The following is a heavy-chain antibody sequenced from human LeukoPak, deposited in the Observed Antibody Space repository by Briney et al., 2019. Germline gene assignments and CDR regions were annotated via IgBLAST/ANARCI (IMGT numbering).Heavy chain of an antibody. D-gene: IGHD6-19*01. CDR1: GFTFSNYA. J-gene: IGHJ4*02. Sequence: GGSLRLSCAASGFTFSNYAVSWVRQAPGKGLEWVSAISGSGDNTYYADSVKGRFTISRDNARNTLYLQMNSLRAEDTAVYYCAKDGRGIAVAPTYYFDYWGRGTLVTVSS. CDR2: ISGSGDNT. CDR3: AKDGRGIAVAPTYYFDY. V-gene: IGHV3-23*01.